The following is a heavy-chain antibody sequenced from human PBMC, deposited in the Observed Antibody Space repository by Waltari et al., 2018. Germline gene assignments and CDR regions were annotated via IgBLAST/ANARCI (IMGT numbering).Heavy chain of an antibody. CDR3: ARQAARNLDY. CDR2: INPNTGCT. V-gene: IGHV1-2*02. Sequence: QVQLVQSGAEVKKPGASVNVSCKASGYNFIGYYIHWVGQAPGQGLEWMGWINPNTGCTKYAQKWQGRVTVTRDTSIRTAYMELSSLGSDDRAVVYCARQAARNLDYWGQGTLVTVAS. CDR1: GYNFIGYY. J-gene: IGHJ4*02.